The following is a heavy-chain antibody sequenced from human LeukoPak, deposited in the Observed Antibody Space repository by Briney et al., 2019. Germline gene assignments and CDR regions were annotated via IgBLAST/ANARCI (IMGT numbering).Heavy chain of an antibody. CDR2: ISGSGGST. J-gene: IGHJ4*02. CDR1: GFTFSSYA. V-gene: IGHV3-23*01. CDR3: AKVSVFGVVITSPFDY. D-gene: IGHD3-3*01. Sequence: GGSLRLSCAASGFTFSSYAMGWVRQAPGKGLEWVSAISGSGGSTYYADSVKGRFTNSRDNSRNTLYLQMNSLRAEDTAVYYCAKVSVFGVVITSPFDYWGQGTLVTVSS.